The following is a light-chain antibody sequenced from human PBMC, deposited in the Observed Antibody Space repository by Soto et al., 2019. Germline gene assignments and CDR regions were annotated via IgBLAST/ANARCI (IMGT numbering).Light chain of an antibody. CDR3: QQYNSYSPWT. CDR1: QSIVSW. J-gene: IGKJ2*02. Sequence: DIQMTQSPSTLSASVGDRVSITCRASQSIVSWLAWYQQKPGKAPQLLIYDASILQSGVPSRFSGSGSGIEFTLTISSLQPDDFATYYCQQYNSYSPWTFGPGTKVDIK. CDR2: DAS. V-gene: IGKV1-5*01.